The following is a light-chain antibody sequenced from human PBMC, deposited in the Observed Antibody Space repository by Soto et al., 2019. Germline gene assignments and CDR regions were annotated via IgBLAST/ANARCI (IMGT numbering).Light chain of an antibody. J-gene: IGKJ4*01. CDR2: TAS. CDR1: QDIRND. V-gene: IGKV1-6*01. Sequence: AIQMTQSPSSLSASVGDRVTISCRASQDIRNDLGWYQQKPGKAPKVLIYTASSLQSGVPARFSGSGSGTDFTLTISSLQPEDFATYYCLQDNSFPVTFGGGTKVEIK. CDR3: LQDNSFPVT.